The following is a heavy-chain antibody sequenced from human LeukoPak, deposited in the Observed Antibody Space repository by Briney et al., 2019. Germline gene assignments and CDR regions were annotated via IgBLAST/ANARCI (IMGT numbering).Heavy chain of an antibody. CDR1: GFTFSSYA. CDR3: VKFRGIQHYNYHMDV. V-gene: IGHV3-23*01. Sequence: PGGSLRLSRAASGFTFSSYAMSWVRQAPGKGLEWVSGLTGSGGNTYYADSVKGRFTISRDNSKNTLSLQMNSLRAEDAAVYYCVKFRGIQHYNYHMDVWGKGTTVTVSS. D-gene: IGHD3-10*01. CDR2: LTGSGGNT. J-gene: IGHJ6*03.